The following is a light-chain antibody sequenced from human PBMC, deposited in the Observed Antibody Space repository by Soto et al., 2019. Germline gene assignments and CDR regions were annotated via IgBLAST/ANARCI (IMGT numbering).Light chain of an antibody. CDR3: QSFDSSLSGSV. J-gene: IGLJ2*01. CDR1: SSNIGAGYD. CDR2: GNS. Sequence: QSVLTQPPSVSGAPGQRVTITCTGSSSNIGAGYDVHWYQQLPGTAPKLLIYGNSNRPSGVPERYSGANSGTSASLAITGLQAEDEAYYYCQSFDSSLSGSVFGGGTKVTVL. V-gene: IGLV1-40*01.